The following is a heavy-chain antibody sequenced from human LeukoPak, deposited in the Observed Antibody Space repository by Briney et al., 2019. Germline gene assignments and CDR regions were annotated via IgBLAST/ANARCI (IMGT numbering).Heavy chain of an antibody. V-gene: IGHV4-59*01. Sequence: SETLSLTCTVSGGSMSSYYWSWIRQPPGKGLEWIGYIYYSGSTNYNPSLKSRVTIPVDTSKNQFSLKLSSVTAADTAVYYCARDCSGGSCPAIDAFDIWGQGTMVTVSS. CDR3: ARDCSGGSCPAIDAFDI. CDR1: GGSMSSYY. CDR2: IYYSGST. D-gene: IGHD2-15*01. J-gene: IGHJ3*02.